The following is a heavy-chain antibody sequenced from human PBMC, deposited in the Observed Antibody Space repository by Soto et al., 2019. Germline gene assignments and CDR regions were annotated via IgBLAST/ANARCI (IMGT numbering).Heavy chain of an antibody. Sequence: GGSLRLSCAAPGFTFSSYWMHWVRQAPGEGLIWVSRINGDGSRTTYGDSVKGRFTISRDNARNTVYLQMNGLSAEDTAIYYCARIGTGYYYMDVWGKGTTVTVSS. CDR2: INGDGSRT. CDR3: ARIGTGYYYMDV. V-gene: IGHV3-74*01. CDR1: GFTFSSYW. J-gene: IGHJ6*03. D-gene: IGHD1-1*01.